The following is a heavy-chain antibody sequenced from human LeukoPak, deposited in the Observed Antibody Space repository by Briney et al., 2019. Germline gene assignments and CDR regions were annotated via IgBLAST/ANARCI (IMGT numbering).Heavy chain of an antibody. CDR2: ISGDGGST. Sequence: GGSLRLSCAASGFTFSSYAMHWVRQAPGKGLEWVSLISGDGGSTYYADSVKGRFTISRDNSKNSLYLQMNSLRTEDTALYYCAKDKWPHRAFDIWGQGTMVTVSS. D-gene: IGHD5-12*01. CDR1: GFTFSSYA. J-gene: IGHJ3*02. CDR3: AKDKWPHRAFDI. V-gene: IGHV3-43*02.